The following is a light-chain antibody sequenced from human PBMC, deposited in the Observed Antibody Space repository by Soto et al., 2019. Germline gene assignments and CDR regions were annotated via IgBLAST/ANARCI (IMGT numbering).Light chain of an antibody. J-gene: IGKJ5*01. CDR2: GAS. Sequence: EVLMTRSPASLSVSPGERATLSCRASQSVSSNLAWYQQKPGQAPRLLIYGASTRATGIPARFSGSGSGTEFTLTISSLQSEDFAVYYCQQYNNWSITFGQGTRLENK. V-gene: IGKV3-15*01. CDR1: QSVSSN. CDR3: QQYNNWSIT.